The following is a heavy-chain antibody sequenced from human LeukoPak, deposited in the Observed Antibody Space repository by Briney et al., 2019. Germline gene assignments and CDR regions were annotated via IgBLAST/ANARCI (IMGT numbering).Heavy chain of an antibody. D-gene: IGHD4-23*01. Sequence: PGGSLRLSCAASGFTFSSYAMSWVRQAPGKGLEWVSAISGSGGSTNYADSVKGRFTISRDNSKNTLYLQMNSLRAEDTAVYYCAKDSAVAVTTLIDYWGQGTLVTVSS. CDR1: GFTFSSYA. V-gene: IGHV3-23*01. J-gene: IGHJ4*02. CDR2: ISGSGGST. CDR3: AKDSAVAVTTLIDY.